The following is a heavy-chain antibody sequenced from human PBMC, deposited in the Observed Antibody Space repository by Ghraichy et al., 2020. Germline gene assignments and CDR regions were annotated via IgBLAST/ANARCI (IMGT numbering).Heavy chain of an antibody. CDR2: MNPNSGNT. CDR1: GYTFTSYD. V-gene: IGHV1-8*03. Sequence: ASVKVSCKASGYTFTSYDINWVRQATGQGLEWMGWMNPNSGNTGYAQKFQGRVTITRNTSISTAYMELSSLRSEDTAVYYCARAAPVFGVVTLYWYFDLWGRGTLVTVSS. J-gene: IGHJ2*01. D-gene: IGHD3-3*01. CDR3: ARAAPVFGVVTLYWYFDL.